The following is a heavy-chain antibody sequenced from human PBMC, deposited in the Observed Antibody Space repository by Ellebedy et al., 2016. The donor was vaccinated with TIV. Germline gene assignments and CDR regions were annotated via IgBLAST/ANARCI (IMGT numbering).Heavy chain of an antibody. D-gene: IGHD3-10*01. CDR2: IKESGYT. V-gene: IGHV4-34*01. J-gene: IGHJ6*03. Sequence: MPSETLSLTCAVVGESFSGYYWSWVRQSPGQGLEWIGEIKESGYTNYNPSLKSRLTISVNTSKNQFSLKLTSVTAADTAVYYCAREGPFGPNFRLWYYYYMDVWGRGTTVTVSS. CDR1: GESFSGYY. CDR3: AREGPFGPNFRLWYYYYMDV.